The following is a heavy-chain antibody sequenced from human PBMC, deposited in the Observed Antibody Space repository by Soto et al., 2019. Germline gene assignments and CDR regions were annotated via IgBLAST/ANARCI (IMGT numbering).Heavy chain of an antibody. J-gene: IGHJ6*02. CDR3: ARDNHTIATNYLYHYSGIDV. D-gene: IGHD1-26*01. V-gene: IGHV1-69*01. Sequence: QVKLGQSGPEVKKPGSSVKVSFTASWHTFSTFGINGVRQAPGQGLELMGGILPIFGTWNYAQKFQGRVTITEDESSITAYMELSSLTSEDTAVYYYARDNHTIATNYLYHYSGIDVWGQGTPVTVSS. CDR1: WHTFSTFG. CDR2: ILPIFGTW.